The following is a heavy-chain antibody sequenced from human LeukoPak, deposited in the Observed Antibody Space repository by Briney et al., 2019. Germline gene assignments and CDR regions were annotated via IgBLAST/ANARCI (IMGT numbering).Heavy chain of an antibody. V-gene: IGHV1-2*02. CDR3: ARGDNTYYYYYYMDV. J-gene: IGHJ6*03. D-gene: IGHD1-1*01. Sequence: ASVKVSCKASGYTFTGYYMHWVRQAPGQGLEWMGWINPNSGGTNYAQKFQGRVTMTRDTSISTAYMELSRLRSDDTAVYYCARGDNTYYYYYYMDVWGKGTTVTISS. CDR2: INPNSGGT. CDR1: GYTFTGYY.